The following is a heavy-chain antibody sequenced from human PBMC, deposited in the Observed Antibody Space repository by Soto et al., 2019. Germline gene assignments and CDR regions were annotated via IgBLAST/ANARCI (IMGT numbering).Heavy chain of an antibody. CDR2: ISAYNGNT. CDR3: ARDLIAVRPGWFDP. V-gene: IGHV1-18*01. D-gene: IGHD6-6*01. J-gene: IGHJ5*02. CDR1: GYTFNIYG. Sequence: ASVKVSCKASGYTFNIYGISCVRQSPGQWLEWMGCISAYNGNTNYAQKVQGRVTLTTDTSTSTAYMELRSLTSDDTAVYYCARDLIAVRPGWFDPWGQGTLVTVSS.